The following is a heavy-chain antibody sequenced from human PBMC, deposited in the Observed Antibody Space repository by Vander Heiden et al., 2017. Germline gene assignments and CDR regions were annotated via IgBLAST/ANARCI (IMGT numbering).Heavy chain of an antibody. Sequence: EVQLVESGGGLVQPGGSLKLSCAASGFTFSGSAMHWVRQASGKGLEWVGRIRSKANSYATAYAASVNGRFTISRDDSRNTAYLQMNSLKIEDTAVYFCVRPVGATTWFDPWGQGTLVTVSS. CDR3: VRPVGATTWFDP. D-gene: IGHD1-26*01. CDR1: GFTFSGSA. CDR2: IRSKANSYAT. V-gene: IGHV3-73*02. J-gene: IGHJ5*02.